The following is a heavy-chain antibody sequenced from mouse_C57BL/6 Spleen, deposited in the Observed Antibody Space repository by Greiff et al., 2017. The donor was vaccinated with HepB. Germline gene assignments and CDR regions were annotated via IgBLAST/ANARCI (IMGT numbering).Heavy chain of an antibody. CDR2: IYPRDGST. CDR1: GYTFTSYD. D-gene: IGHD1-1*01. V-gene: IGHV1-85*01. CDR3: ERRRWDYFDD. J-gene: IGHJ2*01. Sequence: VKLVESGPELVKPGASVKLSCKASGYTFTSYDINWVKQRPGQGLEWIGWIYPRDGSTKYNEKFKGKATLTVDTSSSTAYMELHSLTSEDSAVYFCERRRWDYFDDWGQGTTLTVSS.